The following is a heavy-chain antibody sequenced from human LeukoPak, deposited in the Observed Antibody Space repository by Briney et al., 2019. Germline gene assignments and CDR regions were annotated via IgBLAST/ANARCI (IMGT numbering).Heavy chain of an antibody. CDR2: IIPIFGTA. CDR1: GGTFSSYA. J-gene: IGHJ4*02. D-gene: IGHD3-22*01. V-gene: IGHV1-69*01. CDR3: ARASYYYYDSSGYTY. Sequence: GASVKVSXKASGGTFSSYAISWVRQAPGQGLEWMGGIIPIFGTANYAQKFQGRVTITADESTSTAYMELSSLRSEDTAVYYCARASYYYYDSSGYTYWGQGTLVTVSS.